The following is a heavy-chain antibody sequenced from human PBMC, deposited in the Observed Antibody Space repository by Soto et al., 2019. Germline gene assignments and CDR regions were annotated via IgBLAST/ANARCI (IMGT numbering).Heavy chain of an antibody. J-gene: IGHJ4*02. CDR1: GDSVRTGHW. Sequence: QVELQVSGPGLVVPSGTLSLTCTVFGDSVRTGHWRDHWWTWVRQSPGRRLEWIGEIHQSGITNINPSLKSRVSMSVDGPKNQFSLWLTSVTAADTAVYSCGRNTGWPTTQYDSWGQGALVTVSS. CDR3: GRNTGWPTTQYDS. CDR2: IHQSGIT. V-gene: IGHV4-4*02. D-gene: IGHD1-1*01.